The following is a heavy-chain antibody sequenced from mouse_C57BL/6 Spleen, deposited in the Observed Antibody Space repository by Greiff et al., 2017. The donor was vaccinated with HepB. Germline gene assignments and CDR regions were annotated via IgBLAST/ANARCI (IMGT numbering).Heavy chain of an antibody. V-gene: IGHV1-69*01. D-gene: IGHD2-2*01. J-gene: IGHJ2*01. CDR2: IDPSDSYT. CDR1: GYTFTSYW. Sequence: QVQLQQPGAELVMPGASVKLSCKASGYTFTSYWMHWVKQRPGQGLEWIGEIDPSDSYTNYNQKFKGKSTLTVDKSSSTAYMQLSSLTSEDSAVYYCARSKTPTATMVTPFDYWGQGTTLTVSS. CDR3: ARSKTPTATMVTPFDY.